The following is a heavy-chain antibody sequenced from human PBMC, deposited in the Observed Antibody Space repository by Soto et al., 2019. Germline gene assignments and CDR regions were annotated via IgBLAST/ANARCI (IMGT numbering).Heavy chain of an antibody. CDR3: AKEEGIAAAGTSNWFDP. V-gene: IGHV3-23*01. CDR1: GFTFSSYA. D-gene: IGHD6-13*01. Sequence: LSLTCAASGFTFSSYAMSWVRQAPGKGLEWVSAISGSGGSTYYADSVKGRFTISRDNSKNTLYLQMNSLRAEDTAVYYCAKEEGIAAAGTSNWFDPWGQGTLVTVSS. CDR2: ISGSGGST. J-gene: IGHJ5*02.